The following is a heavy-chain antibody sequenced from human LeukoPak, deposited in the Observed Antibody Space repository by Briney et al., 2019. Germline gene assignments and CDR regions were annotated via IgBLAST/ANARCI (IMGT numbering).Heavy chain of an antibody. D-gene: IGHD1-26*01. Sequence: PSETLSLTCTVSGGSISSYYWSWLRQPPGKGLEWIGNIFNTGSTNYNPSLTSRATISVDTSKKQFSLNLTSVTAADTAVYYCARGYSGSYGRFDYWGQGTLVTASS. J-gene: IGHJ4*02. CDR3: ARGYSGSYGRFDY. V-gene: IGHV4-59*01. CDR2: IFNTGST. CDR1: GGSISSYY.